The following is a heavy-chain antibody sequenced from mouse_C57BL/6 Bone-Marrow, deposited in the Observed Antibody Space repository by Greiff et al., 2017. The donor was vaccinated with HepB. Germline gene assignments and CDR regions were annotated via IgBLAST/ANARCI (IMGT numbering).Heavy chain of an antibody. CDR2: IDPNSGGT. CDR1: GYTFTSYW. D-gene: IGHD2-1*01. V-gene: IGHV1-72*01. J-gene: IGHJ2*01. CDR3: ARGIYYGTAYYFDY. Sequence: VKLVESGAELVKPGASVKLSCKASGYTFTSYWMHWVKQRPGRGLEWIGRIDPNSGGTKYNEKFKSKATLTVDKPSSTAYMQLSSLTSEDSAVYYCARGIYYGTAYYFDYWGQGTTLTVSS.